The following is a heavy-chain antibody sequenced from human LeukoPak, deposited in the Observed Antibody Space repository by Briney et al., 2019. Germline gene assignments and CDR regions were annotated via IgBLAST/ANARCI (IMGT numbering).Heavy chain of an antibody. D-gene: IGHD3-22*01. CDR1: GGTFSSYA. CDR3: AQGDSSGYSIDAFDI. J-gene: IGHJ3*02. CDR2: IIPIFGTA. Sequence: ASVKVSCKASGGTFSSYAISWVRQAPGQGLEWMGGIIPIFGTANYAQKFQGRVTITADESTSTAYMELSSLRSEDTAVYYCAQGDSSGYSIDAFDIWGQGTMVTVSS. V-gene: IGHV1-69*13.